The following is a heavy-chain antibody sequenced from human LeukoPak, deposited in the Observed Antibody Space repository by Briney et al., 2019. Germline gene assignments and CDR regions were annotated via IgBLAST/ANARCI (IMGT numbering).Heavy chain of an antibody. D-gene: IGHD4-17*01. CDR3: ARGSYGDAPLGY. Sequence: TLSLTCTVSGGSISSGGYYWSWIRQHPGKGLEWIGYIYHSGSTYYKPSVKSRVTISVDTSKNQFSLKLSSVTAADTAVYYCARGSYGDAPLGYWGRGTLVNISS. CDR2: IYHSGST. J-gene: IGHJ4*02. V-gene: IGHV4-31*03. CDR1: GGSISSGGYY.